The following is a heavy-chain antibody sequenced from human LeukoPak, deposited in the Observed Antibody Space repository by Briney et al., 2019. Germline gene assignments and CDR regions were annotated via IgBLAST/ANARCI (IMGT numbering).Heavy chain of an antibody. D-gene: IGHD7-27*01. CDR1: GFTFCTHA. CDR3: ARGMLGMSHYFEY. V-gene: IGHV3-64*01. J-gene: IGHJ4*02. Sequence: PGGSLSLSRAASGFTFCTHAMLWVPPAPGRGLEFVSAIIPNEHTIFYATSVRDRYTISRDNAKNTLYLRMGSLGPEDMAVYYCARGMLGMSHYFEYWGRGTLVTVSS. CDR2: IIPNEHTI.